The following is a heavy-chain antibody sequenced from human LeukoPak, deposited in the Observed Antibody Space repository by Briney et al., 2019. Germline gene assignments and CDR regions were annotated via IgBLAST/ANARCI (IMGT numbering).Heavy chain of an antibody. CDR1: GDTVSSNSAA. Sequence: SQTLSLTCAMSGDTVSSNSAAWDWIRQSPSRGLEWLGRTYYRSKWYNDYAVSVKSRITINPDTSKNQFSLQLNSVTPEDTAVYYCASSRRVGGFFDLWGRGTLVTVSS. V-gene: IGHV6-1*01. D-gene: IGHD3-10*01. CDR3: ASSRRVGGFFDL. CDR2: TYYRSKWYN. J-gene: IGHJ2*01.